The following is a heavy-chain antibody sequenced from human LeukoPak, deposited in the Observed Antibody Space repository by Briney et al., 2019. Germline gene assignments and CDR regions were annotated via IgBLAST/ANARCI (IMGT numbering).Heavy chain of an antibody. CDR1: AGSINSGDYY. D-gene: IGHD3-22*01. V-gene: IGHV4-61*02. CDR2: IYSPGT. Sequence: SQTLSLTCTVSAGSINSGDYYWSWIRQPAGKGLEWIGRIYSPGTNYNYNPSVKSRVTISIDTSKNQFSLRLTSVTAADTAVYYCARGVGTSYDSSRDAFDIWGQGTMVTVSS. CDR3: ARGVGTSYDSSRDAFDI. J-gene: IGHJ3*02.